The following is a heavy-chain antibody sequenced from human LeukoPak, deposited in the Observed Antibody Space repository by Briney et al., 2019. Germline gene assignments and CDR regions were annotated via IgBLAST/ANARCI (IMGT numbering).Heavy chain of an antibody. D-gene: IGHD2-15*01. CDR2: FYPEDGET. CDR1: GYTLTELS. J-gene: IGHJ2*01. CDR3: ARPYCSGGDCLRYFDL. V-gene: IGHV1-24*01. Sequence: ASVKVSCKVSGYTLTELSMHWVRQAPGKGLEWMGGFYPEDGETIYAQKFQGRVTMTEDTSTDTAYMELSSLRSEDTAVYYCARPYCSGGDCLRYFDLWGRGALITVSS.